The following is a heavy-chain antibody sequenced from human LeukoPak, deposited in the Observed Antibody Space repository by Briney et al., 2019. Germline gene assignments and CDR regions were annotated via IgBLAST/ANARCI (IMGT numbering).Heavy chain of an antibody. CDR2: IYSSGST. CDR1: GGSISGYH. Sequence: SETLSLTCTVSGGSISGYHWSWIRQAAGQGLEWIGRIYSSGSTNYNPSLKSRVIMSVDTSKNQLSLKLSSVTAADTAVYYCARAQAGTFSRFDPWGQGTLVTVSS. J-gene: IGHJ5*02. CDR3: ARAQAGTFSRFDP. D-gene: IGHD6-19*01. V-gene: IGHV4-4*07.